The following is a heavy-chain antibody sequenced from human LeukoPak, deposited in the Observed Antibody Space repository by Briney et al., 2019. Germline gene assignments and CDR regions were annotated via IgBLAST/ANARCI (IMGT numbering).Heavy chain of an antibody. CDR1: GGSFSGYY. D-gene: IGHD5-12*01. CDR2: INHSGST. J-gene: IGHJ4*02. CDR3: ARNDRGRVATINFDY. Sequence: SETLSLTCAVYGGSFSGYYWSWIRQPPGKGLEWIGEINHSGSTNYNPPLKSRVTISVDTSKNQFSLKLSSVTAADTAVYYCARNDRGRVATINFDYWGQGTLVTVSS. V-gene: IGHV4-34*01.